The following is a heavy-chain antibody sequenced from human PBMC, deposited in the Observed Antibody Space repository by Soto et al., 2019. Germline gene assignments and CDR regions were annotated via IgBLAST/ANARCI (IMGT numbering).Heavy chain of an antibody. D-gene: IGHD3-3*01. CDR3: ARLIETLEWRYYGMDV. CDR2: IIPILGIA. CDR1: GGTFSSYT. J-gene: IGHJ6*02. V-gene: IGHV1-69*02. Sequence: GASVKVSCKASGGTFSSYTISWVRQAPGQGLEWMGRIIPILGIANYAQKFQGRVTITADKSTSTAYMELSSLRSEDTAVYYCARLIETLEWRYYGMDVWGQGTTVTVSS.